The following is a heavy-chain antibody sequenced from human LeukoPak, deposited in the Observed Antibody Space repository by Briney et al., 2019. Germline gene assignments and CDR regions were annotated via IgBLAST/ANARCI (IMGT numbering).Heavy chain of an antibody. D-gene: IGHD1-1*01. CDR1: GGSISTGGYY. J-gene: IGHJ5*02. Sequence: KPSETLSLTCTVSGGSISTGGYYWIRLPPQPRKDRVGYLFFYYSGDTNYNPSLKTRVTISFDTSKNQVSLRLTSVTATDTAVYYCATSKAYMPFNAWGQGTLVTVSP. CDR3: ATSKAYMPFNA. CDR2: FYYSGDT. V-gene: IGHV4-61*08.